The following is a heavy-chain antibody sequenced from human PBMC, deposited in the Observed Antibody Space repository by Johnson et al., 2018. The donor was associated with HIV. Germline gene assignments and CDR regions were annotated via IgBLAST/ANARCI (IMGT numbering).Heavy chain of an antibody. CDR2: ISYDGSNK. CDR1: GFTFSTYA. Sequence: VQLVESGGGLIQPGRSLRLSCAASGFTFSTYAMHWVRQAPGKGLEWVAVISYDGSNKYYADSVKGRFSISRDNSKNTLFLRTTSLRTDDTAVYYWARDREYGLAWGWALDIWGQGTMVTVSS. D-gene: IGHD6-19*01. J-gene: IGHJ3*02. V-gene: IGHV3-30*04. CDR3: ARDREYGLAWGWALDI.